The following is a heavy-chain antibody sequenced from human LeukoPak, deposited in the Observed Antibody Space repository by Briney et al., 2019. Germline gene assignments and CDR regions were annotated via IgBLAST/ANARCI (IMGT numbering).Heavy chain of an antibody. J-gene: IGHJ3*02. CDR2: VYTSGST. CDR1: GCSISGYY. CDR3: ARDGRQRITMDTGALDI. D-gene: IGHD3-10*01. V-gene: IGHV4-4*07. Sequence: PSETLSLTCTVSGCSISGYYWSWIRQPAGKGLEWLGRVYTSGSTNYNPSLKSRVTISMDTSTNQFSLRLSSVTAADTAVYYCARDGRQRITMDTGALDIWGQGTMVTASS.